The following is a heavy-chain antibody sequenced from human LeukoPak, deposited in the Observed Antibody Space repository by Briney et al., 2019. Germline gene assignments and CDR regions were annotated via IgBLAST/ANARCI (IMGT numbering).Heavy chain of an antibody. CDR2: INPIGGST. D-gene: IGHD3-16*01. J-gene: IGHJ4*02. CDR3: AREGAS. V-gene: IGHV1-2*02. Sequence: ASVTVSCKASGYTFTRYYMHWERQAPAQGLEWMGIINPIGGSTNYAQKFQGRVTMTRDTSISTAYMELSRLRSDDTAVYYCAREGASWGQGTLVTVSS. CDR1: GYTFTRYY.